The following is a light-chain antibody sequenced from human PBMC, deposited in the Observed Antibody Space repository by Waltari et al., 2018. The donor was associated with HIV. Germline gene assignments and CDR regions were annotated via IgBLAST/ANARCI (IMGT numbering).Light chain of an antibody. V-gene: IGKV1D-16*01. J-gene: IGKJ4*01. CDR1: HDISTW. CDR2: AAS. CDR3: QQYNAYPLT. Sequence: IQMTQSPSSLSASVGDRVTITCRASHDISTWLAWYQQKPEKAPKSLIYAASNLQSGVPSRFSGSGSGTDFTLTISSLQPEDFATYYCQQYNAYPLTFGGGTKVEIK.